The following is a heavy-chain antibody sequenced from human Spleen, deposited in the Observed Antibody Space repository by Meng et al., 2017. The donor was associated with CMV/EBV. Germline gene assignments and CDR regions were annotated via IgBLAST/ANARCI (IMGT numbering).Heavy chain of an antibody. V-gene: IGHV1-2*06. CDR3: ARERYLVPAASPDYYYYGMDV. CDR2: INPETGDA. J-gene: IGHJ6*02. Sequence: ASVKVSCMASRYTFIGYYMHWMRQAPGQGLEWMGRINPETGDANYAQKFQGRVTMTRDTFITTAYMEVSRLTSDDTAVYYCARERYLVPAASPDYYYYGMDVWGQGTTVTVSS. CDR1: RYTFIGYY. D-gene: IGHD2-2*01.